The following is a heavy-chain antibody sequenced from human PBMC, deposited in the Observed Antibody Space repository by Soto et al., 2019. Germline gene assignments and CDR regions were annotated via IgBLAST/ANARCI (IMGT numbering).Heavy chain of an antibody. D-gene: IGHD2-15*01. V-gene: IGHV3-21*01. CDR2: ISSSGYI. Sequence: LARASSGLSFKIYTIDGVRQTPGKRLEWLSSISSSGYIFSTDSVRGRFTISRDNAKNSVYLQINSLRAEDTAVYFCARDCSGGSCYPGMDVWGQGTTVTVSS. J-gene: IGHJ6*02. CDR1: GLSFKIYT. CDR3: ARDCSGGSCYPGMDV.